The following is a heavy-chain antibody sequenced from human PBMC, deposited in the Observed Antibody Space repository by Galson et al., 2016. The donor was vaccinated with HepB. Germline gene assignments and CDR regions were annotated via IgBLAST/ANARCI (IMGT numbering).Heavy chain of an antibody. D-gene: IGHD3-10*01. CDR3: ARGELALGFDY. V-gene: IGHV4/OR15-8*01. CDR1: GGSITSSDW. J-gene: IGHJ4*02. Sequence: SETLSLTCSVSGGSITSSDWWSWVRQPPGKGLEWIAEIHYNGRPNHSQSLKSRVTISVDKSRNQFSLKLSSVTAADTAVYYCARGELALGFDYWGQGALVTVSS. CDR2: IHYNGRP.